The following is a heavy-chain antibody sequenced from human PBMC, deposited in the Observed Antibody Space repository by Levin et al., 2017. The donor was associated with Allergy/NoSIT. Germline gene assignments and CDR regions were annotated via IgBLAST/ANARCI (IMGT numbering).Heavy chain of an antibody. V-gene: IGHV4-59*01. CDR1: GGSISSYY. CDR2: IYSSAST. D-gene: IGHD3-3*01. CDR3: ARAEIRYQAETRVLEWHIDN. Sequence: SETLSLTCTVSGGSISSYYWSWIRQPPGKGLEWIGYIYSSASTNYNPSLKSRVTISAVTSKNQLFLELSSVTAADTAVYYCARAEIRYQAETRVLEWHIDNWGQGTLVTVSS. J-gene: IGHJ4*02.